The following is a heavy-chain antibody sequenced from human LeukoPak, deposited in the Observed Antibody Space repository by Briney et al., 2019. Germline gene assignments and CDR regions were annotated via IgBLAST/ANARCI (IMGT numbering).Heavy chain of an antibody. D-gene: IGHD3-22*01. J-gene: IGHJ4*02. V-gene: IGHV3-21*04. CDR3: ANSQVVAPSFDY. CDR1: GFTFSSYT. Sequence: PGGSLRLSCAASGFTFSSYTMNWVRQAPGKGLEWVSSISGSSSYIYYADSVKGRFTISRDNAKNSLFLQMNGLRAEDTAVYYCANSQVVAPSFDYWGQGTLVTVSS. CDR2: ISGSSSYI.